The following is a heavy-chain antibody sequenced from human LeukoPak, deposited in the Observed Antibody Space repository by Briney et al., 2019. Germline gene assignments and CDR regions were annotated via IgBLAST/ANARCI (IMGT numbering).Heavy chain of an antibody. D-gene: IGHD3-10*01. J-gene: IGHJ4*02. Sequence: SVKVSCKASGGTFSSYAISWVRQAPGQGLEWMGGIIPIFGTANYAQKFQGRVTITADESTSTAYMELSSLRSEDTAVYYCAKLSDYYGSGSYYGYWGQGTLVTVSS. CDR1: GGTFSSYA. CDR2: IIPIFGTA. V-gene: IGHV1-69*13. CDR3: AKLSDYYGSGSYYGY.